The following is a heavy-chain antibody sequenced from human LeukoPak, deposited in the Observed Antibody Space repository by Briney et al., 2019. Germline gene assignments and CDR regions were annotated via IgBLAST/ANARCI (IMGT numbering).Heavy chain of an antibody. CDR1: GFTFSSYA. Sequence: GGSLRLSCAASGFTFSSYAMSWVRQAPGKGLEWVSAISGSGGSTYYADSVKGRFTISRDNSKNTLYLQMNSLRAEDTAVYYCARVFCSGSSCSHFDYWGQGTLVTVSS. CDR3: ARVFCSGSSCSHFDY. D-gene: IGHD2-15*01. V-gene: IGHV3-23*01. CDR2: ISGSGGST. J-gene: IGHJ4*02.